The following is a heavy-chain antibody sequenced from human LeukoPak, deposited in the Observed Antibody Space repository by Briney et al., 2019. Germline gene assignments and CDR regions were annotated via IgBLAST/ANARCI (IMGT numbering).Heavy chain of an antibody. V-gene: IGHV3-23*01. CDR2: ISGSGGNT. CDR3: AKFISNGFDI. CDR1: GFTFSIYA. D-gene: IGHD3-10*01. J-gene: IGHJ3*02. Sequence: GGSLRLSCAASGFTFSIYAMSWVGQAPGKGVEWVSSISGSGGNTYYADSVKGRFTISRDNSKNTLYLQMNSLRAEDTAVYYCAKFISNGFDIWGQGTMVTVSS.